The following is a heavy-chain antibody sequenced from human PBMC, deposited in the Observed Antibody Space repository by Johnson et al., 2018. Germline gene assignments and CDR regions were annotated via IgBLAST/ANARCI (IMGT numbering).Heavy chain of an antibody. D-gene: IGHD3-22*01. CDR1: GFTFSSYS. CDR2: INTDGSST. CDR3: ASLNYYYDSSGYYYVDAFAI. J-gene: IGHJ3*02. V-gene: IGHV3-74*02. Sequence: EVQLLESGGGLVKPGGSLRLSCAASGFTFSSYSMNWVRQAPGKGLEWVSRINTDGSSTHYADSVKGRFTISRDNAKNKLYLQVNSLGAGDTAVYYCASLNYYYDSSGYYYVDAFAIWGQWAMVTVSS.